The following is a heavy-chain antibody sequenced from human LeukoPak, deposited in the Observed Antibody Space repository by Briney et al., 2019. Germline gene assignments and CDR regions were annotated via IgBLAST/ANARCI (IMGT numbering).Heavy chain of an antibody. Sequence: ASVKVSCKASGYTFTNYAMNWVRQAPGQGLEWMGWINPNTGNPTYAQGFTGRFVFSLDTSATTTYLRISGLKAEDAAVYYCARAYQRLGGLSFPDSWGQGTLVTVSS. V-gene: IGHV7-4-1*02. CDR3: ARAYQRLGGLSFPDS. CDR1: GYTFTNYA. CDR2: INPNTGNP. J-gene: IGHJ5*01. D-gene: IGHD3-16*02.